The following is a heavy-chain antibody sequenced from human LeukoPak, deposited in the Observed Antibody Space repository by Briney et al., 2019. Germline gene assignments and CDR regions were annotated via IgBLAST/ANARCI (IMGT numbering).Heavy chain of an antibody. D-gene: IGHD3-22*01. J-gene: IGHJ1*01. CDR1: GFTFSSYA. CDR2: ISYDGSNK. V-gene: IGHV3-30*01. CDR3: ARAGSKCYYDSSGYYSGGFQH. Sequence: PGRSLRLSCAASGFTFSSYAMHWVRQAPGKGLEWVAVISYDGSNKYYADSVKGRFTISRDNSKNTLYLQMNSLRAEDTAVYYCARAGSKCYYDSSGYYSGGFQHWGQGTLVTVSS.